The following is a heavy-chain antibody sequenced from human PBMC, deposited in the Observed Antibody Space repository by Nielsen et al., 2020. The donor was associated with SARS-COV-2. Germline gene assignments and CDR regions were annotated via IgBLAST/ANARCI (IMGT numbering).Heavy chain of an antibody. CDR3: ARDQVAAAGNFYFDF. V-gene: IGHV3-21*01. D-gene: IGHD6-13*01. Sequence: GGSLTLSCAASGFRLRSSSMNWVRQAPGKGLEWVSSTSDTGTYMHFADSVSGRFTISRDSAKNSLYLQMDRLKVEDTAVYFCARDQVAAAGNFYFDFWGQGTPVTVSS. CDR2: TSDTGTYM. CDR1: GFRLRSSS. J-gene: IGHJ4*02.